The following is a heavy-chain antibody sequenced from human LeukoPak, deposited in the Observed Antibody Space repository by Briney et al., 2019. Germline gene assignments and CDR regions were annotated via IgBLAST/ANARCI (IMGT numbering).Heavy chain of an antibody. Sequence: PSETLSLTCTVSGGSISSNGYYWGWIRQPPGKGLEWIGYIYYSGSTNYNPSLKSRVTISVDTSKNQFSLKLSSVTAADTAVYYCARRMGSSGFGELLYHNWFDPWGQGTLVTVSS. CDR1: GGSISSNGYY. CDR2: IYYSGST. V-gene: IGHV4-61*05. D-gene: IGHD3-10*01. J-gene: IGHJ5*02. CDR3: ARRMGSSGFGELLYHNWFDP.